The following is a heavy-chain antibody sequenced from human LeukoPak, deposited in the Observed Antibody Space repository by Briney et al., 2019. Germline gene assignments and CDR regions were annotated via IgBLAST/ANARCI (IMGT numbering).Heavy chain of an antibody. D-gene: IGHD3-22*01. CDR1: GFTFSSYS. Sequence: GGSLRLSCAASGFTFSSYSMNWVRQAPGKGLEWVSAISGSGTNTDYADSVKGRFTISRDNSKNTLYLQMNSLRAEDTAVYYCAKGIVMISGNAFDIWGQGTMVTVSS. V-gene: IGHV3-23*01. J-gene: IGHJ3*02. CDR3: AKGIVMISGNAFDI. CDR2: ISGSGTNT.